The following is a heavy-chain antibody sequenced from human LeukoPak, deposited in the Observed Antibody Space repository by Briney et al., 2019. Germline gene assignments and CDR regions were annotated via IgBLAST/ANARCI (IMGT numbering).Heavy chain of an antibody. V-gene: IGHV3-21*01. CDR3: AREYYDILTGYSIGSAFDI. CDR2: VSTGSNYI. J-gene: IGHJ3*02. CDR1: GFTFSSYS. Sequence: PGGSLRLSCTASGFTFSSYSLNWVRQAPGKGLEWVSSVSTGSNYIYYADSVKGRFTISRDNSKNTLYLQMNSLRAEDTAVYYCAREYYDILTGYSIGSAFDIWGQGTMVSVSS. D-gene: IGHD3-9*01.